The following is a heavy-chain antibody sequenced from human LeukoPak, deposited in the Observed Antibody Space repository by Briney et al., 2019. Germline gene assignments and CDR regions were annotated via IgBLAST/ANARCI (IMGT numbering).Heavy chain of an antibody. V-gene: IGHV3-74*01. CDR1: GFTLSYYW. Sequence: PGGSLRLSCAAAGFTLSYYWMHWVRQGPGQGLVWVSTINRDGSSTNYADSGKGRFTISRYNAKNTLYLEMNSLRVEDTAVYYCARDPRNKGFDPWGQGTLVTVSS. D-gene: IGHD1/OR15-1a*01. CDR3: ARDPRNKGFDP. J-gene: IGHJ5*02. CDR2: INRDGSST.